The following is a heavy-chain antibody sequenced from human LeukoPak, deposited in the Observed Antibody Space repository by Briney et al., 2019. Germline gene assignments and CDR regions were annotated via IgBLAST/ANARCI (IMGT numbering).Heavy chain of an antibody. Sequence: PSETLSLTCTVSGGSISSSSYYWGWIRQPPGKGLEWIGSIYYSGSTYYNPSLKSRVTISVDTSKNQFSLKLSSVTAADTAVYYCARGSGSGSYRGSGDAFDIWGQGTMVTVS. J-gene: IGHJ3*02. V-gene: IGHV4-39*07. CDR3: ARGSGSGSYRGSGDAFDI. D-gene: IGHD3-10*01. CDR2: IYYSGST. CDR1: GGSISSSSYY.